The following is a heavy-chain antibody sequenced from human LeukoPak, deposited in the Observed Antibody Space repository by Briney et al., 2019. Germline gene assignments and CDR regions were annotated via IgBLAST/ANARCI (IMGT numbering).Heavy chain of an antibody. CDR2: IHISGST. J-gene: IGHJ4*02. CDR3: AKVSRAATEDY. V-gene: IGHV3-66*01. Sequence: GGSLRLSCAASGFTVTSTYITWVRQAPGKGLEWVSIIHISGSTYYADSVRGRFTISRDNSKNTVYLQMNSLRAEDTAVYYCAKVSRAATEDYWGQGTLVTVSS. CDR1: GFTVTSTY. D-gene: IGHD6-25*01.